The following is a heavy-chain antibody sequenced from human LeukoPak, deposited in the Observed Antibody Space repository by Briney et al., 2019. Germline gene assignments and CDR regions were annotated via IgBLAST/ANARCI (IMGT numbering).Heavy chain of an antibody. Sequence: GGSLRLSCAASGFTFSSYAMGWVRQAPGKGLEWVSAISASGGSTYYADSVKGRFTISRDNSKNTLYLQMNSLRAEDTAVYYCAKGRNVLRYPYGMDVWGQGTTVTVSS. V-gene: IGHV3-23*01. CDR2: ISASGGST. J-gene: IGHJ6*02. CDR3: AKGRNVLRYPYGMDV. D-gene: IGHD3-9*01. CDR1: GFTFSSYA.